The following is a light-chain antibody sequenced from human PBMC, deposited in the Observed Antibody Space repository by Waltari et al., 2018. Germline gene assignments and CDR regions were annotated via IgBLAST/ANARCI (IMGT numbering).Light chain of an antibody. J-gene: IGKJ2*01. CDR3: YHTYSTPYT. Sequence: DLQMTQSPYSLSASVGDRVNITCRASQSISSYLNWYQQKPGKAPKLLIYAASSLQSGVPSMFSGSGSWTDFSLSFISLQPPNFTTYKFYHTYSTPYTF. CDR1: QSISSY. CDR2: AAS. V-gene: IGKV1-39*01.